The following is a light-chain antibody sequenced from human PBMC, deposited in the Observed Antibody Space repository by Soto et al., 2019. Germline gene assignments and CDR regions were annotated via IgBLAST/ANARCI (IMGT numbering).Light chain of an antibody. CDR3: LQDINYPWT. CDR1: QSVSSY. J-gene: IGKJ1*01. CDR2: DAS. V-gene: IGKV3-11*01. Sequence: NGVTKSLATVSLSKEEKATLSCRASQSVSSYLAWYQQKPGQAPRLLIYDASNRATGIPARFSGSGSGTDFTLTISRLEPEDSATYYCLQDINYPWTFGQGTKVDI.